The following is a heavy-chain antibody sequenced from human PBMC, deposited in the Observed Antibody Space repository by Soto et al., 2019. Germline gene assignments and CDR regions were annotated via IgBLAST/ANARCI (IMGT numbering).Heavy chain of an antibody. J-gene: IGHJ4*02. CDR2: IKSKTDGGTT. V-gene: IGHV3-15*07. Sequence: GGSLRLSCAASGFTFSNAWMNWVRQAPGKGLEWVGRIKSKTDGGTTDYAAPVKGRFTISRDDSKNTLYLQMNSLKTEDTAVYYCTTVRPISSSPDFDYWGQGTLVTVSS. CDR1: GFTFSNAW. D-gene: IGHD6-6*01. CDR3: TTVRPISSSPDFDY.